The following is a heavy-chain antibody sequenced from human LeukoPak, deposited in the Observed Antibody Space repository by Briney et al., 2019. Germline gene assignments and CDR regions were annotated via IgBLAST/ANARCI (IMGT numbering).Heavy chain of an antibody. D-gene: IGHD3-22*01. CDR3: ARDPTPYYYDSSGYYLGY. Sequence: GGSLRLSCAASGFTFSSYGMHWVRQAPGKGLEWVAVIWYDGSNKYYADSVKGRFTISRDNPKNTLYLQMNSLRAEDTAVYYCARDPTPYYYDSSGYYLGYWGQGTLVTVSS. V-gene: IGHV3-33*01. CDR1: GFTFSSYG. CDR2: IWYDGSNK. J-gene: IGHJ4*02.